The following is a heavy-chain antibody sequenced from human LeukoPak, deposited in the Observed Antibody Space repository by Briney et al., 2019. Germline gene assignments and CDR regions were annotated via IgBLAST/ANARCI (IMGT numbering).Heavy chain of an antibody. V-gene: IGHV4-59*01. J-gene: IGHJ6*02. CDR3: AREIGAAAGYYYYGMDV. Sequence: SETLSLTCTVSGGSISSYYWSWIRQPPGKGLEWIGYIYYSGSTNYNPSLKSRVTISVDTSKNQFSLKLSSVTAEDTAVYYCAREIGAAAGYYYYGMDVWGQGTTVTVSS. CDR2: IYYSGST. CDR1: GGSISSYY. D-gene: IGHD6-13*01.